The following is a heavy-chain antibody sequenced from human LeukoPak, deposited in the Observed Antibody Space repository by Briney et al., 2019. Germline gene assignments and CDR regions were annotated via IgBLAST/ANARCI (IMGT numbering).Heavy chain of an antibody. V-gene: IGHV3-15*07. CDR2: INSKTDGETT. D-gene: IGHD6-6*01. CDR1: GSFFNNAW. J-gene: IGHJ4*02. CDR3: TDWAASSSWDH. Sequence: GGSLRLSCAASGSFFNNAWMNWVRQAPGKGLEWVGRINSKTDGETTDYAAPVKGRFTISRDDSKNMLYLQMNSLKIEDTAVYYCTDWAASSSWDHWGQGTLVTVSS.